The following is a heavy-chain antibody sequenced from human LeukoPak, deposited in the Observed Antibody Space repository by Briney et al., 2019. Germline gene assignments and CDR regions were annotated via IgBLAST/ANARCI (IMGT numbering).Heavy chain of an antibody. CDR1: GGSISSSNL. CDR3: ARASRLRFLEWYHGGAFDI. J-gene: IGHJ3*02. V-gene: IGHV4-4*02. D-gene: IGHD3-3*01. CDR2: IYHSGST. Sequence: SETLSLTCAVSGGSISSSNLWSWVRQPPGKGLEWIGEIYHSGSTNYNPSLKSRVTISVDKSKNQFSLKLSSVTAADTAVYYCARASRLRFLEWYHGGAFDIWGQGTMVTVSS.